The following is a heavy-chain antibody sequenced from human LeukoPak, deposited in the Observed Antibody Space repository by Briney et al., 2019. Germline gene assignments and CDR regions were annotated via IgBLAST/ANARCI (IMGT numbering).Heavy chain of an antibody. Sequence: GGSLRLSCAASGFIFSSYNMNWVRQAPGKGLEWVSSINPNGDYIYYADSVKGRFTISRDNARNSLYLQMTSLKAEDTAVYFCARGIGYFDWLFFSWGQGTLLTVSS. CDR3: ARGIGYFDWLFFS. V-gene: IGHV3-21*06. D-gene: IGHD3-9*01. CDR1: GFIFSSYN. CDR2: INPNGDYI. J-gene: IGHJ5*02.